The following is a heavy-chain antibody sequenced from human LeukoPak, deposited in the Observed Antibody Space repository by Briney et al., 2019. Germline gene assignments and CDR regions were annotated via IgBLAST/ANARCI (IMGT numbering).Heavy chain of an antibody. J-gene: IGHJ6*03. Sequence: SETLSLTCTVSGGSISSYYWSWIRQPPGKGLEWIGYIYYSGSTNYNPSLKSRVTISVDTSKNQFSLKLSSVTAADTAVYYCARGVYYYGSGSYYKTAYYYYYMDVWGKGTTVTISS. D-gene: IGHD3-10*01. CDR2: IYYSGST. CDR1: GGSISSYY. CDR3: ARGVYYYGSGSYYKTAYYYYYMDV. V-gene: IGHV4-59*01.